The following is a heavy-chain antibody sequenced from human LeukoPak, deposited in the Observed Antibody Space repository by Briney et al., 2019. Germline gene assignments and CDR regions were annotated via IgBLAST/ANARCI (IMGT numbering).Heavy chain of an antibody. CDR1: GFTFSSYW. Sequence: GGSLRLSCAASGFTFSSYWMHWVRQAPGKGLVWVSRIDSDGSSTSYADSVKGRFTISRDNGKNSLYLQMNSLRVEDTAVYYCARDSRGSSWFFDYWGQGALVTVSS. D-gene: IGHD6-13*01. CDR3: ARDSRGSSWFFDY. CDR2: IDSDGSST. J-gene: IGHJ4*02. V-gene: IGHV3-74*01.